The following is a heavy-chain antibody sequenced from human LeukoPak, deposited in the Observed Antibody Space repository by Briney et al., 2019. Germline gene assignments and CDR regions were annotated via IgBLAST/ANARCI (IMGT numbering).Heavy chain of an antibody. CDR2: IYSGGST. CDR3: ARKSSGWDGDNWFDP. D-gene: IGHD6-19*01. J-gene: IGHJ5*02. Sequence: TGGSLRLSCAASGFTVSSNYMSWVRQAPGKGLEWVSVIYSGGSTYYADSVKGRFTISRDNSKNTLYLQMNSLRAEDTAVYYCARKSSGWDGDNWFDPWGQGTLVTVSS. V-gene: IGHV3-53*01. CDR1: GFTVSSNY.